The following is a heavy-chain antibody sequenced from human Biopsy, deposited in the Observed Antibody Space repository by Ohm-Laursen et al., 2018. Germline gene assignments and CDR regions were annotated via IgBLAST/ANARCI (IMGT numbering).Heavy chain of an antibody. CDR1: GGIVTSYF. CDR2: IILLLGIT. CDR3: AREYPEGDV. Sequence: SVSAFCPASGGIVTSYFISSARHPPGHGLEWMGRIILLLGITNYAERLQGRVTISVDRSTSIAYMELSSVKSEDTAVYYCAREYPEGDVWGQGTSVTVSS. D-gene: IGHD2-2*02. J-gene: IGHJ6*02. V-gene: IGHV1-69*04.